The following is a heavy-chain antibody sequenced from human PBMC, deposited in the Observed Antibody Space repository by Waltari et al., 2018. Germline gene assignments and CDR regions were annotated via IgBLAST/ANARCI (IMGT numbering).Heavy chain of an antibody. CDR1: GGSISSYY. CDR3: AAFIEWDDY. D-gene: IGHD1-26*01. V-gene: IGHV4-59*01. J-gene: IGHJ4*02. CDR2: IYYSGST. Sequence: QVQLQESGPGLVKPSENLSLTCTVSGGSISSYYWSWIRQPPGKGLEWIGYIYYSGSTNYNPSLKSRVTISVDTSKNQFSLKLSSVTAADTAVYYCAAFIEWDDYWGQGTLVTVSS.